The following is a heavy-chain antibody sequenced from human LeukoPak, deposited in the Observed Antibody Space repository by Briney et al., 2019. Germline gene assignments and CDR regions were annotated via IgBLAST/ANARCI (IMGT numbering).Heavy chain of an antibody. J-gene: IGHJ3*02. CDR1: EFLFRSYA. CDR2: IGASGSSA. Sequence: PGGSLRLSCAASEFLFRSYAMNWVRQAPGKGLEWVSVIGASGSSAYYADSVKGRFTISRDNSKTPLYLQMNSLRAEDTAVYYCARGLSSVNDAFDIWGQGTMVTVSS. D-gene: IGHD3-10*01. CDR3: ARGLSSVNDAFDI. V-gene: IGHV3-23*01.